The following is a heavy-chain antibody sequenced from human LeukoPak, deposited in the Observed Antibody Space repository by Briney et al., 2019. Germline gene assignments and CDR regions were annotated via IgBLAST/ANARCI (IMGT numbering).Heavy chain of an antibody. CDR2: IKQDGSEK. J-gene: IGHJ4*02. Sequence: GGTLRFSCAASGFTCCSYWMSWVRHAPGKGLKWGVNIKQDGSEKYYVYSVKGRFTISRYNDTNSLYLQRNSLRAEDTAVYSCASRFPPDSWGQGTLVTV. D-gene: IGHD3-16*01. CDR1: GFTCCSYW. V-gene: IGHV3-7*01. CDR3: ASRFPPDS.